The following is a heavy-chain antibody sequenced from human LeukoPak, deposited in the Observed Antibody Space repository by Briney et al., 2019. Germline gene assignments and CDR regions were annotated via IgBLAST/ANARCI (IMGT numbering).Heavy chain of an antibody. D-gene: IGHD4-17*01. V-gene: IGHV1-18*01. J-gene: IGHJ4*02. CDR3: ARATTVTTPFDY. CDR1: GYTFTGYG. CDR2: ISTYNDNK. Sequence: ASVRVSCKASGYTFTGYGISWVRRAPGQGLEWMGWISTYNDNKNYAQKLQGRVTMTTGTSTSTAYMELRSLRSDDTAVYYCARATTVTTPFDYWGQGTPVTVSS.